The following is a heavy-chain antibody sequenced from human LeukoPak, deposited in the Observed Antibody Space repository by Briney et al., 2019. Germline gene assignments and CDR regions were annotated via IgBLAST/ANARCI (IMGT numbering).Heavy chain of an antibody. V-gene: IGHV1-69*13. CDR3: ARDPLAAAGTFDY. Sequence: ASVKVSCKASGGTFSSYAISWVRQAPGQGLEWMGGIIPIFGTANYAQKFQGRVTITADESTSTAYMELSSLRSEDTAVHYCARDPLAAAGTFDYWGQGTLVTVSS. D-gene: IGHD6-13*01. CDR2: IIPIFGTA. CDR1: GGTFSSYA. J-gene: IGHJ4*02.